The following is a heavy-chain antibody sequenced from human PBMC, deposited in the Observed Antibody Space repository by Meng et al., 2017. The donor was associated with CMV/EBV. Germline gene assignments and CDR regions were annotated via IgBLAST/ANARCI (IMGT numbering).Heavy chain of an antibody. CDR1: GGSFSGYY. D-gene: IGHD2-21*01. V-gene: IGHV4-34*09. J-gene: IGHJ4*02. CDR2: INHSGST. CDR3: ARKHCGGDCSLDY. Sequence: SDTLSLTCAVYGGSFSGYYWSWIRQPPGKGLAWIGEINHSGSTNYNPSLKSRVTISVDTSTNQFSLKLSSVTAADTAVYYCARKHCGGDCSLDYWGQGTLVTVSS.